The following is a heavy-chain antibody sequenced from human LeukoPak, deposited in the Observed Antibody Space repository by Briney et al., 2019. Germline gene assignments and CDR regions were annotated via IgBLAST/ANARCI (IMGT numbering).Heavy chain of an antibody. J-gene: IGHJ4*02. CDR2: INHSGST. CDR3: ARDTYYYDSSYHYFDY. D-gene: IGHD3-22*01. Sequence: SETLSLTCAVYGGSFSGYYWSWIRQPPGKGLEWIGEINHSGSTNYNPSLKSRVTISVDTSKNQFPLKLSSVTAADTAVYYCARDTYYYDSSYHYFDYWGQGTLVTVSS. CDR1: GGSFSGYY. V-gene: IGHV4-34*01.